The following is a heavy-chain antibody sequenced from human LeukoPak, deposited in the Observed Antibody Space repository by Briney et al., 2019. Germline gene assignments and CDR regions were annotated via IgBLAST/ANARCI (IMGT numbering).Heavy chain of an antibody. CDR3: AGVSGGGDCYS. J-gene: IGHJ4*02. V-gene: IGHV3-21*01. D-gene: IGHD2-21*02. CDR2: ISSSSSYI. Sequence: GGSLRLSCAASGFTFSSYSMNWVRQAPGKGLEWVSSISSSSSYIHYADSVKGRFTISRDNAKNSLYLQMNSLRAEDTAVYYYAGVSGGGDCYSWGQGTLVTVSS. CDR1: GFTFSSYS.